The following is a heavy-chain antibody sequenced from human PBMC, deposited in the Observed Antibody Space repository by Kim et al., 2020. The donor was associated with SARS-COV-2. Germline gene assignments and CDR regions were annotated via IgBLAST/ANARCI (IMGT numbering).Heavy chain of an antibody. J-gene: IGHJ6*02. D-gene: IGHD3-10*01. CDR2: IYYSGST. Sequence: SETLSLTCTVSGGSISSYYWSWIRQPPGKGLEWIGYIYYSGSTNYNPSLKSRVTISVDTSKNQFSLKLSSVTAADTAVYYCARHRKSPGGSGSSRGHYYGMDVWGQGTTVTVSS. CDR3: ARHRKSPGGSGSSRGHYYGMDV. V-gene: IGHV4-59*08. CDR1: GGSISSYY.